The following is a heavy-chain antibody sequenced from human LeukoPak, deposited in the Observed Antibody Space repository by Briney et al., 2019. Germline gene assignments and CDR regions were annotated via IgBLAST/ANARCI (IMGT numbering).Heavy chain of an antibody. CDR2: IKGDGSNA. D-gene: IGHD3-10*01. V-gene: IGHV3-74*01. CDR1: GFTFSSSG. J-gene: IGHJ1*01. Sequence: PGGSLRLSWAASGFTFSSSGMHWVRQGPGKGLVWVSRIKGDGSNAYYADSVKGRFTMSRDNAKNTLYLQMNSLRAEDTAVYYCLRDTLYGSGSDPFSQHWGQGTLVTVSS. CDR3: LRDTLYGSGSDPFSQH.